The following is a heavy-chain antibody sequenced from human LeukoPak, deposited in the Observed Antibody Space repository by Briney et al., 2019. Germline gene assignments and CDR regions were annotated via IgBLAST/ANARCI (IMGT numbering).Heavy chain of an antibody. CDR2: INPNSGGT. CDR1: GYTFTGYY. CDR3: ARDKLRWHEIDY. D-gene: IGHD4-23*01. V-gene: IGHV1-2*02. J-gene: IGHJ4*02. Sequence: ASEKVSCKASGYTFTGYYMHWVRQAPGQGLEWMGWINPNSGGTNYAQKFQGRVTMTRDTSISTAYMELGRLRSDDTAVYYCARDKLRWHEIDYWGQGTLVTVSS.